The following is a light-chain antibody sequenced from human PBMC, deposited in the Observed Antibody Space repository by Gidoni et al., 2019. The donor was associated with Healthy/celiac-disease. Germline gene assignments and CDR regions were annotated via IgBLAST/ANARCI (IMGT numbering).Light chain of an antibody. V-gene: IGLV4-69*01. CDR3: QTWGTGIQTV. Sequence: QLVLTQSPSASASLGASVKLTCTLSSGHSDYAIAWHQQQPEKGPRFLMKVNSEGSHIKGDGIPDRFSGSSSGAERYVTISSVQSEDEADYYCQTWGTGIQTVFGGGTKLTVL. CDR1: SGHSDYA. CDR2: VNSEGSH. J-gene: IGLJ2*01.